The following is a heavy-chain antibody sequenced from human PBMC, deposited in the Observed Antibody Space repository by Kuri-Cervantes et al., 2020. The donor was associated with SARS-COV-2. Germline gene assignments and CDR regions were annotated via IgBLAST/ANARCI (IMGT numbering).Heavy chain of an antibody. CDR3: ARSRIAVAGTGWFDP. V-gene: IGHV3-66*01. CDR2: IYSGGST. J-gene: IGHJ5*02. D-gene: IGHD6-19*01. CDR1: GFTDSSNY. Sequence: ETLSLTCAASGFTDSSNYMSWVRQAPGKGLEWVSVIYSGGSTYYADSVKGRFTISRDNSKNTLYLQMNSLRAEDTAVYYCARSRIAVAGTGWFDPWGQGTLVTVSS.